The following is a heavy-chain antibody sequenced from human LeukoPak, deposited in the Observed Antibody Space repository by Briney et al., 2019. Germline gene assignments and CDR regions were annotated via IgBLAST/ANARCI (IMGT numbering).Heavy chain of an antibody. Sequence: GGSLRLSCAASGFTFSGYGMHWVRQAPGKGLGWVSAISGSGGSTYYADSVKGRFTISRDNSKNTLYLQMNSLRAEDTAVYYCAKVPSSGWSWYWFDPWGQGTLVTVSS. D-gene: IGHD6-19*01. CDR1: GFTFSGYG. CDR2: ISGSGGST. V-gene: IGHV3-23*01. J-gene: IGHJ5*02. CDR3: AKVPSSGWSWYWFDP.